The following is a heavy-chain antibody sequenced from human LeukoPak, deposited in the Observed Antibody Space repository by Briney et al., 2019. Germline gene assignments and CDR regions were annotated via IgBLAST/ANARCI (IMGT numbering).Heavy chain of an antibody. D-gene: IGHD4-17*01. Sequence: GGSLRLSCAASGFTFDDYAMHWVRQAPGKGLEWVSGISWNSGSIGYADSVEGRFTISRDNAKNSLYLQMNSLRAEDTALYYCAKEYGDYARSGYYYYYMDVWGKGTTVTVSS. V-gene: IGHV3-9*01. J-gene: IGHJ6*03. CDR2: ISWNSGSI. CDR3: AKEYGDYARSGYYYYYMDV. CDR1: GFTFDDYA.